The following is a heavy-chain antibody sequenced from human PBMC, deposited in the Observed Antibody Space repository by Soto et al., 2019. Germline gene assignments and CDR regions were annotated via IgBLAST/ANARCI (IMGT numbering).Heavy chain of an antibody. CDR2: ISYDGSNK. CDR1: GFTFSSYG. V-gene: IGHV3-30*18. CDR3: AKEVSVQLERSYYYYGMDV. D-gene: IGHD1-1*01. J-gene: IGHJ6*02. Sequence: QVQLVESGGGVVQPGRSLRLSCAASGFTFSSYGMHWVRQAPGKGLEWVAVISYDGSNKYYADSVKGRFTISRDNSKNTLYLQMNSLRAEDTAVYYCAKEVSVQLERSYYYYGMDVWGQGTTVTVSS.